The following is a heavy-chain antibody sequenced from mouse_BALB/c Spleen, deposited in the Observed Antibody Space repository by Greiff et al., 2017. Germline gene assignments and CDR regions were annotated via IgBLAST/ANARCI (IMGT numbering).Heavy chain of an antibody. V-gene: IGHV1-69*02. CDR1: GYTFTSYW. D-gene: IGHD1-2*01. CDR3: ASLLRRYAMDY. CDR2: IDPSDSYT. J-gene: IGHJ4*01. Sequence: QVQLQQPGAELVKPGASVKLSCKASGYTFTSYWMHWVKQRPGQGLEWIGEIDPSDSYTNYNQKFKGKATLTVDKSSSTAYMQLSSLTSEDSAVYYCASLLRRYAMDYWGQGTSVTVSS.